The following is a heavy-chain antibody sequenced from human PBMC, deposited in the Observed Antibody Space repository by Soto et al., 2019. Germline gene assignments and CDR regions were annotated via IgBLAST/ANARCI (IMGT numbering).Heavy chain of an antibody. CDR1: GGSITTGGRY. J-gene: IGHJ3*02. CDR2: IYYSGNT. CDR3: AQALVFTGGDGVDI. V-gene: IGHV4-31*02. D-gene: IGHD1-1*01. Sequence: QVRLQEWGPGLVKPSQTLSLKCSVSGGSITTGGRYWSWIRQLPGKGLEWIGDIYYSGNTYYNASLKSRVTITVEAAKNQFALKLSSVTAADTAVYYWAQALVFTGGDGVDIWGQGRLVTVSS.